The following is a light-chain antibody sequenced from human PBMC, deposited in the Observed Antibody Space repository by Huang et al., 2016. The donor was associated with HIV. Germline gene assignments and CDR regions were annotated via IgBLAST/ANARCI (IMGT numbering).Light chain of an antibody. CDR2: IAC. CDR1: QNIGRY. Sequence: DIQMTQSPSSLFASVGDRVTITCRASQNIGRYLNWYQQKPGRAPKLLIYIACSLQSGVPSRFSGSGSGTEFTLTISSLQPEDLGTFYCHQTFSYPLTFGQGTKLEIK. CDR3: HQTFSYPLT. V-gene: IGKV1-39*01. J-gene: IGKJ2*01.